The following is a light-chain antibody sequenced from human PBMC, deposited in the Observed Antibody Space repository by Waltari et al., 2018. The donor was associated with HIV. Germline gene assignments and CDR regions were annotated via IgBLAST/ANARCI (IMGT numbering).Light chain of an antibody. CDR2: WAS. CDR3: QQYYSNSYT. J-gene: IGKJ2*01. CDR1: QSVLYSSNNKNY. V-gene: IGKV4-1*01. Sequence: DLVMTQSPESLAVSLGERATINCKSSQSVLYSSNNKNYLAWYQQKPGQPPKLLIYWASTRESGAPDRFSGSGSGTDFTLTISSLQTEDVAVYYCQQYYSNSYTFGQGTKLEIK.